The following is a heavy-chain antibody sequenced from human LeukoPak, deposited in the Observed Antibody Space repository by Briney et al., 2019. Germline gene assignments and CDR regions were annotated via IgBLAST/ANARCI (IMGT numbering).Heavy chain of an antibody. J-gene: IGHJ6*03. V-gene: IGHV4-59*01. D-gene: IGHD3-16*01. CDR1: GGSISSYY. CDR3: ARETSQKGAHYMDV. Sequence: SETLSLTCTVSGGSISSYYWSWIRQPPGKGLKWIGYIYYSGSTSYSPSLRSRVTISVDTSKNQFSLKLSSVTAADTAVYYCARETSQKGAHYMDVWGKGTTVTIPS. CDR2: IYYSGST.